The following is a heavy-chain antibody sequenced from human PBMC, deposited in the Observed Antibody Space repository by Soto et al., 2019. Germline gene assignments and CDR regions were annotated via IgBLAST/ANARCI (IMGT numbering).Heavy chain of an antibody. V-gene: IGHV4-31*03. Sequence: SETLFLTCTVSGGSISSGGYYWSWIRQHPGKGLEWIGYIYYSGSTYYNPSLKSRVTISVDTSKNQFSLKLSSVTAADTAGYYWGRGDYRNGFAPWGEGPLVPVSS. D-gene: IGHD4-17*01. CDR2: IYYSGST. CDR3: GRGDYRNGFAP. CDR1: GGSISSGGYY. J-gene: IGHJ5*02.